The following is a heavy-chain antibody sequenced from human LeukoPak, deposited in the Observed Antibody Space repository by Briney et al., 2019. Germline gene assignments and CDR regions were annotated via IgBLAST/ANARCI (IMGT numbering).Heavy chain of an antibody. J-gene: IGHJ6*01. CDR2: ISGSGDNT. CDR3: AKMKGHPLPKYYMDV. CDR1: GFTFSGFA. D-gene: IGHD1-26*01. Sequence: EGSLRLSCAASGFTFSGFAMSWVRRTPGKGLEWGSCISGSGDNTLYADSVKGRFTISRDNSKNTLYLEMNSLRAEDTAIYYCAKMKGHPLPKYYMDVWGQGTTVTVSS. V-gene: IGHV3-23*01.